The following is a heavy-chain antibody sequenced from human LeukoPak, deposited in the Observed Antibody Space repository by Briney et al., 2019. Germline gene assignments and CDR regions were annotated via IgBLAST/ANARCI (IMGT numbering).Heavy chain of an antibody. J-gene: IGHJ5*02. CDR1: GGSISSSSYY. V-gene: IGHV4-39*01. CDR3: ASPSVLGAAAGKEDWFDP. Sequence: PSETLSLTCTVSGGSISSSSYYWGWIRQPPGKGLEWIGSIYYSGSTYYNPSLKSRVTISVDTSKNQFSLKLSSVTAADTAVYYCASPSVLGAAAGKEDWFDPWGQGTLVTVSS. D-gene: IGHD6-13*01. CDR2: IYYSGST.